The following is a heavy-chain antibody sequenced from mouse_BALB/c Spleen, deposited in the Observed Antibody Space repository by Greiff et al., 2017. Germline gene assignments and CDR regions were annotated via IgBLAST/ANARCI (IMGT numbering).Heavy chain of an antibody. CDR3: ARNLNYGSNWYFDV. CDR1: GYAFTNYL. Sequence: QVHVKQSGAELVRPGTSVKVSCKASGYAFTNYLIEWVKQRPGQGLEWIGVINPGSGGTNYNEKFKGKATLTADKSSSTAYMQLSSLTSDDSAVYFCARNLNYGSNWYFDVWGAGTTVTVSS. CDR2: INPGSGGT. J-gene: IGHJ1*01. V-gene: IGHV1-54*01. D-gene: IGHD1-1*01.